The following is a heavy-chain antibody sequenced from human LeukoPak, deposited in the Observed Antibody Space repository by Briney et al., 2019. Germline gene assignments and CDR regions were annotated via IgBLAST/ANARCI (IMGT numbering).Heavy chain of an antibody. CDR2: ISGSGGST. CDR3: AKDFLGYCSSTSCRVYFDY. D-gene: IGHD2-2*01. Sequence: PGGSLRLSCAASGFTFSSYAMSWVRQAPGKGLEWVSAISGSGGSTYYADSVKGRFTISRDNSKNTLYLQMNSPRAEDTAVYYCAKDFLGYCSSTSCRVYFDYWGQGTLVTVSS. J-gene: IGHJ4*02. CDR1: GFTFSSYA. V-gene: IGHV3-23*01.